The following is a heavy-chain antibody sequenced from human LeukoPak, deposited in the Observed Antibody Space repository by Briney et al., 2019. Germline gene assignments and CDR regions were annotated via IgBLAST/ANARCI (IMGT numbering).Heavy chain of an antibody. CDR1: GGSISSYY. J-gene: IGHJ4*02. V-gene: IGHV4-59*01. Sequence: SETLSLTCTVSGGSISSYYWSWIRQPPGKGLEWIGYIYYSGSTNYNPSLKSRVTISVDTSKNQFSLKLSSVTAADTAVYYCARIGRDGYNIDYWGQGTLVTVSS. CDR2: IYYSGST. CDR3: ARIGRDGYNIDY. D-gene: IGHD5-24*01.